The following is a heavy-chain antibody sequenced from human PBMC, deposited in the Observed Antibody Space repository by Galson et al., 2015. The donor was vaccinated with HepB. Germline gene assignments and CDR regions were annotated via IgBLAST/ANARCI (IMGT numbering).Heavy chain of an antibody. J-gene: IGHJ3*02. CDR1: GFTFSSYA. Sequence: SLRLSCAASGFTFSSYAMSWVRQAPGKGLEWVSAISGSGGSTYYADSVKGRFTISRDNSKNTLYLQMNSLRAEDTAVYYCAKDLLRFLEWQEVFDAFDIWGQGTMVTVSS. CDR3: AKDLLRFLEWQEVFDAFDI. V-gene: IGHV3-23*01. D-gene: IGHD3-3*01. CDR2: ISGSGGST.